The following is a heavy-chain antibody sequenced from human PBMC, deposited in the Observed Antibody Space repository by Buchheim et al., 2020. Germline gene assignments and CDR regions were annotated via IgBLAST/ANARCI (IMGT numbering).Heavy chain of an antibody. CDR3: ARDGRYSSSWYLNYYYYGMDV. D-gene: IGHD6-13*01. J-gene: IGHJ6*02. CDR2: IKQDGSEK. V-gene: IGHV3-7*01. Sequence: EVQLVESGGGLVQPGGSLRLSCAASGFTFSNYWMSWVRQAPGKGLEWVANIKQDGSEKYYVVSVKGRFTISRDNAKNSLYLQMNSLRAEDTAVYYCARDGRYSSSWYLNYYYYGMDVWGQGTT. CDR1: GFTFSNYW.